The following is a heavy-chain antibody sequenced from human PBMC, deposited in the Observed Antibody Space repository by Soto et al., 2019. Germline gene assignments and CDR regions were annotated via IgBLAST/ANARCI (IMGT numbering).Heavy chain of an antibody. Sequence: GGSLRLSCAASGFIFSTYTMNWFRQAPGKGLEWVSAITGGSNTYYADSVKGRFTISRDNSKKTLYLQMNSLRVEDTAVYYCAKGSGSHYDYFDYWGRGTLVTVSS. J-gene: IGHJ4*02. D-gene: IGHD1-26*01. CDR1: GFIFSTYT. CDR2: ITGGSNT. V-gene: IGHV3-23*01. CDR3: AKGSGSHYDYFDY.